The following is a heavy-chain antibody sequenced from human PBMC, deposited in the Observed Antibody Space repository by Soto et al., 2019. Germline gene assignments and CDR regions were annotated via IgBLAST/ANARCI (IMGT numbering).Heavy chain of an antibody. CDR3: ARDSSFGDFWSGYSFDP. D-gene: IGHD3-3*01. J-gene: IGHJ5*02. Sequence: GGSLRLSCAASGFTFSSYSMNWVRQAPGKGLEWVSYISSSSSTIYYADSVKGRFTISRDNAKNSLYLQMNSLRAEDTAVYYCARDSSFGDFWSGYSFDPWGQGTLVTVSS. V-gene: IGHV3-48*01. CDR2: ISSSSSTI. CDR1: GFTFSSYS.